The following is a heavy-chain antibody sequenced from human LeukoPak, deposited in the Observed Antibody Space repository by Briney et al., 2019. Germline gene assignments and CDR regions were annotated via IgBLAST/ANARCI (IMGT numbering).Heavy chain of an antibody. D-gene: IGHD3-3*01. J-gene: IGHJ3*02. CDR1: GVSISSSSYY. CDR3: ARHSGDFWSGYYDAFDI. Sequence: SETLSLTCTVSGVSISSSSYYWGWIRQPPGKGLEWIGSIYYSGSTYYNPSLKSRVTISVDTSKNQFSLKLSSVTAADTAVYYCARHSGDFWSGYYDAFDIWGQGTMVTVSS. V-gene: IGHV4-39*01. CDR2: IYYSGST.